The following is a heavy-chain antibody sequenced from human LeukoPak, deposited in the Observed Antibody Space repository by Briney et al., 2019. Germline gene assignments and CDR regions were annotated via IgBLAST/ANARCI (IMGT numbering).Heavy chain of an antibody. V-gene: IGHV4-34*01. CDR2: INHSGST. CDR1: GGSFSGYY. D-gene: IGHD6-19*01. J-gene: IGHJ4*02. Sequence: SETLSLTYAVYGGSFSGYYWSWIRQPPGKGLEWIGEINHSGSTNYNPSLKSRVTISVDTSKNQFSLKLSSVTAADTAVYYCARGYIAVAGTSPPDYWGQGTLVTVSS. CDR3: ARGYIAVAGTSPPDY.